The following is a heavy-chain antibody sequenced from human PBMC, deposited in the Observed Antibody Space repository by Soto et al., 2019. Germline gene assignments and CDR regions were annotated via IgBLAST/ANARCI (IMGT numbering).Heavy chain of an antibody. Sequence: GGSLRLSCAASGFTFSSYVMHWVRQAPGKGLEWVAHISNDGNNKYYADSVKGRFTISRDNFKNTLYLQMSSLRADDTAVYYCARDKITGLFDYWGQGTLVTVS. J-gene: IGHJ4*02. V-gene: IGHV3-30-3*01. CDR2: ISNDGNNK. CDR3: ARDKITGLFDY. CDR1: GFTFSSYV. D-gene: IGHD2-8*02.